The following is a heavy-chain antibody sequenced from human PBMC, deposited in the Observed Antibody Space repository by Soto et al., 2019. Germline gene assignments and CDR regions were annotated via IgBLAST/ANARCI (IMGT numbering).Heavy chain of an antibody. Sequence: QVQLVQSGAEVKKPGSSVKVSCKASGGTFSSYAISWVRQAPGQGLEWMGGTFPMFGKANYAQKFQGRVTISADKSTSTAYMALSSLTSEDTAVYYCATVDISTWIDGMDVWGQGTTVTVSS. CDR3: ATVDISTWIDGMDV. V-gene: IGHV1-69*06. J-gene: IGHJ6*02. CDR2: TFPMFGKA. CDR1: GGTFSSYA. D-gene: IGHD6-13*01.